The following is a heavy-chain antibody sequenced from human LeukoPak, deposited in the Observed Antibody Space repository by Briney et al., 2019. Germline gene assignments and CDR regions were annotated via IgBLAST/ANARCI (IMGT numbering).Heavy chain of an antibody. Sequence: ASVKVSCKASGYTFTGYYMHWVRQAPGQGLEWMGRINPNSGGTNYAQKFQGRVTMTRDTSISTAYMELSRLRSDDTAVYYCASSTQYYYDSRGQYYFDYWGQGTLVTVSS. CDR1: GYTFTGYY. J-gene: IGHJ4*02. CDR2: INPNSGGT. D-gene: IGHD3-22*01. CDR3: ASSTQYYYDSRGQYYFDY. V-gene: IGHV1-2*06.